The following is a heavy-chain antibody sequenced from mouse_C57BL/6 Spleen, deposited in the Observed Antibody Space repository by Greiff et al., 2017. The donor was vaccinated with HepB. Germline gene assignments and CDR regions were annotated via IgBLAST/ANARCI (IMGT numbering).Heavy chain of an antibody. Sequence: EVQLQQSGPVLVKPGASVKMSCKASGYTFTDYYMNWVKQSHGKSLEWIGVINPYNGGTSYNQKFKGKATLTVDKSSSTAYMELNSLTSEDSAVYSCARNDYDLYAMDYWGQGTSVTVSS. CDR1: GYTFTDYY. V-gene: IGHV1-19*01. D-gene: IGHD2-4*01. CDR3: ARNDYDLYAMDY. J-gene: IGHJ4*01. CDR2: INPYNGGT.